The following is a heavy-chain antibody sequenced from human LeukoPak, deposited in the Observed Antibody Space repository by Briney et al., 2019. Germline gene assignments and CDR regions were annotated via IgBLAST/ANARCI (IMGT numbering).Heavy chain of an antibody. D-gene: IGHD6-19*01. CDR1: GFTFSSCG. Sequence: GGSLRLSCAASGFTFSSCGIHWVRQAPGKGLEWVAVISYDGSNKYYADSVKGRFTISRDNSKNTLYLQMNSLRAEDTAVYYCAKWWGYSSGWYDYWGQGTLVTVSS. CDR2: ISYDGSNK. V-gene: IGHV3-30*18. J-gene: IGHJ4*02. CDR3: AKWWGYSSGWYDY.